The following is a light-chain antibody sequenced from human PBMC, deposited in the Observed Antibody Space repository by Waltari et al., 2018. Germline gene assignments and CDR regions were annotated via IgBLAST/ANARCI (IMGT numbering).Light chain of an antibody. CDR2: DVS. J-gene: IGLJ1*01. Sequence: QSALTQPAPVSGSPGQSITISCTGTSSDVGRYNYVSWYQQHPGKVHKLIIFDVSDRPSGVSNRFSGSKSGNTASLTISGLQAEDEADYYCTSHTSSSTLVFGTWTRVTV. V-gene: IGLV2-14*03. CDR3: TSHTSSSTLV. CDR1: SSDVGRYNY.